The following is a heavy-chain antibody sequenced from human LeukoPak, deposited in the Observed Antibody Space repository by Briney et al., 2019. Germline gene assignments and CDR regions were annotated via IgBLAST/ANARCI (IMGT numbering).Heavy chain of an antibody. D-gene: IGHD3-9*01. Sequence: ASVKVSCKASGYTVTSYGISWVRQAPGQGLEWMGWISAYNGNTNYAQKLQGRVTMTTDTSTSTAYMELRSLRSDDTAVYTSVYSFMADVILTGYYVLFDYWGQGTLVTVSS. CDR3: VYSFMADVILTGYYVLFDY. CDR2: ISAYNGNT. J-gene: IGHJ4*02. CDR1: GYTVTSYG. V-gene: IGHV1-18*01.